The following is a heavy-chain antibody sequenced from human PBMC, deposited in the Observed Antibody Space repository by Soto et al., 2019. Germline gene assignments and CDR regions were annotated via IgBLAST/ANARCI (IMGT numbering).Heavy chain of an antibody. V-gene: IGHV3-72*01. Sequence: EVQLVESGGSLVQPGGSLRLSCAASGFTFSDHYMDWVRQAPGKGLEWVAPSRNKAKSYTTVYAASVKDRFTISRDESKNSLYLEMSSLKAEDTAVYFCVRGYHSFDVWGRGTMVTVSS. CDR3: VRGYHSFDV. CDR1: GFTFSDHY. J-gene: IGHJ3*01. D-gene: IGHD1-1*01. CDR2: SRNKAKSYTT.